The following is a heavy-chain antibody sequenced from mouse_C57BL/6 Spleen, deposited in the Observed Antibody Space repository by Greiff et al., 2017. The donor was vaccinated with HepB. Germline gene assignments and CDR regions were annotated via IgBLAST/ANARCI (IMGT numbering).Heavy chain of an antibody. J-gene: IGHJ4*01. CDR2: IWSGGST. Sequence: VKVEESGPGLVQPSQSLSITCTVSGFSLTSYGVHWVRQSPGKGLEWLGVIWSGGSTDYNAAFISRLSISKDNSKSQVFFKMNSLQADDTAIYYCARNDYDPYYYAMDYWGQGTSVTVSS. CDR3: ARNDYDPYYYAMDY. D-gene: IGHD2-4*01. V-gene: IGHV2-2*01. CDR1: GFSLTSYG.